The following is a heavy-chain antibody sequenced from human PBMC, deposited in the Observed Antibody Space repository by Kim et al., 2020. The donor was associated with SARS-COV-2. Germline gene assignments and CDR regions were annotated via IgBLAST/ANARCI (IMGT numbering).Heavy chain of an antibody. CDR3: ARGTYYGGVDV. J-gene: IGHJ6*04. V-gene: IGHV3-11*01. CDR2: ISSGSSTI. Sequence: GGSLRLSCAASGFSFSDYFMIWIRQAPGKGPEWVSYISSGSSTIHYPDSVKGRFIISRDNTKNSLYLQMSSLRAEDTALYFCARGTYYGGVDVWGKGTTVPVSS. CDR1: GFSFSDYF.